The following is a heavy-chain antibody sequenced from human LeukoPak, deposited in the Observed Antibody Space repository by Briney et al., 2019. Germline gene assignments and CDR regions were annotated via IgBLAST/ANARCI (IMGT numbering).Heavy chain of an antibody. CDR3: AKGGRWEKVDY. CDR2: ISGSGGST. V-gene: IGHV3-23*01. J-gene: IGHJ4*02. CDR1: GFTFSSYA. D-gene: IGHD1-26*01. Sequence: GGSLRLSCAASGFTFSSYAMSWVRQAPGKGLEWVSTISGSGGSTYYADSVKGRFTISRDNSKNTLYLQMSSLRAEDTAVYYCAKGGRWEKVDYWGQGTLVTVSS.